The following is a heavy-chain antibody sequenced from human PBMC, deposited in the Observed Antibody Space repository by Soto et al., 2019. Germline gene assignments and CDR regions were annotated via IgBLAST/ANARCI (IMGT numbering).Heavy chain of an antibody. CDR3: AKEAEVGATAFDY. D-gene: IGHD1-26*01. CDR2: ISYDGSNK. CDR1: GFTFSSYG. Sequence: QVQLVESGGGVVQPGRSLRLSCAASGFTFSSYGMHWVRQAPGKGLEWVAVISYDGSNKYYADSVKGRFTISRDNSKNTLYLQINSLRAEDTAVYYCAKEAEVGATAFDYWGQGTLVTVSS. J-gene: IGHJ4*02. V-gene: IGHV3-30*18.